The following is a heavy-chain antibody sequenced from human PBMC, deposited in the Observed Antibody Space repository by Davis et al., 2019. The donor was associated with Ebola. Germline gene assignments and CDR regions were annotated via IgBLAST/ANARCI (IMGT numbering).Heavy chain of an antibody. J-gene: IGHJ4*02. D-gene: IGHD2-2*01. Sequence: PSETLSLTCAVSGGSIRSTNWWTWARQPPGKGPEWIGAIYPSGSTNYNTSLKSRVTISLDKSKDQFSLKLTSVTAADTALYYCARVSGGCSRTSCFLDDWSQGTLVTVSS. V-gene: IGHV4-4*02. CDR1: GGSIRSTNW. CDR2: IYPSGST. CDR3: ARVSGGCSRTSCFLDD.